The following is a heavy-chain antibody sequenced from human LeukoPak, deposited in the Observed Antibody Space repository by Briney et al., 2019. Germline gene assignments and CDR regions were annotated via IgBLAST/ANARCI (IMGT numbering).Heavy chain of an antibody. CDR2: MYGSGSS. J-gene: IGHJ4*02. D-gene: IGHD3-10*01. V-gene: IGHV4-4*07. Sequence: SETLSLTCTVSGGSISTYYWSWIRQPAGKGLEWIGRMYGSGSSNYNPTLRSRVSMSVDTSKNQISLNLNSVTDADTAMYYCARGIGSGKDYFDSWGQGTLVTVSS. CDR1: GGSISTYY. CDR3: ARGIGSGKDYFDS.